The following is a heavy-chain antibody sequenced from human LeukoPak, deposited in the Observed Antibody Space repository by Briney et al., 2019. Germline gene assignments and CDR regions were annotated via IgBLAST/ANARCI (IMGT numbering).Heavy chain of an antibody. CDR2: ICPDGPVT. J-gene: IGHJ4*02. Sequence: PGGSLRLSCAASGFTFSIYCMHWVRQAPGKGLMWVSRICPDGPVTNYADSVKARLSISRDNARNTVYLQMNSLRAEDTAIYYCVRDFRSADYWGQGTLVTVSS. V-gene: IGHV3-74*01. CDR1: GFTFSIYC. CDR3: VRDFRSADY.